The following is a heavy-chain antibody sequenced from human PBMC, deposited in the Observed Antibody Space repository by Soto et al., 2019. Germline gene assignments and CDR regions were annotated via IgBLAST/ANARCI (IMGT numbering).Heavy chain of an antibody. Sequence: QVQLVQSGAEVKKPGASVKVSCKASGYTFTSYDINWVRQATGQGLEWMGWMNPNSGNAGYAQKFQGWVTMTGNTSISTAYLELSSLRSEATAVYYCASEREARGVDPWGQGTLVTVSS. CDR1: GYTFTSYD. CDR3: ASEREARGVDP. V-gene: IGHV1-8*01. J-gene: IGHJ5*02. D-gene: IGHD1-26*01. CDR2: MNPNSGNA.